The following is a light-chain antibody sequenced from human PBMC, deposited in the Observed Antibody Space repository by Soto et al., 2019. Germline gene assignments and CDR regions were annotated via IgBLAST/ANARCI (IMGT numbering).Light chain of an antibody. Sequence: EIVLTQSPGTLSLSPGERATLSCRASESVSSHYIGWYQQRPGRAPRLLIYGTASRAPDIPDRFSGDGAGADFSLSITRLEPEDFAVYYCQHYRSSVTFGGGTKVEVK. CDR2: GTA. CDR1: ESVSSHY. CDR3: QHYRSSVT. V-gene: IGKV3-20*01. J-gene: IGKJ4*01.